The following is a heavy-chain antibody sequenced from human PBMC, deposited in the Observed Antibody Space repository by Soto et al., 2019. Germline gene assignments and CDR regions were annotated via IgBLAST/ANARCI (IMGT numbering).Heavy chain of an antibody. V-gene: IGHV3-23*01. CDR1: GFTFSSYA. Sequence: PGGSLRLSCAASGFTFSSYAMSWVRQAPGKGLEWVSAISGSGGSTYYADSVKGRFTISRDNSKNTLYLQMNSLRAEDTAVYYCANDRHSYGYGDYYYGMDVWGQGTTVTVSS. J-gene: IGHJ6*02. CDR3: ANDRHSYGYGDYYYGMDV. CDR2: ISGSGGST. D-gene: IGHD5-18*01.